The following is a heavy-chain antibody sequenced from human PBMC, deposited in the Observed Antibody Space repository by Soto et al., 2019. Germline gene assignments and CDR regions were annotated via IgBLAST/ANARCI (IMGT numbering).Heavy chain of an antibody. D-gene: IGHD3-9*01. J-gene: IGHJ5*02. CDR1: GYTFTSYG. V-gene: IGHV1-18*01. CDR3: ARVGNCDILTGYYNGNWFDP. CDR2: ISAYNGNT. Sequence: ASVKVSCKASGYTFTSYGISWVRQAPGQGLERMGWISAYNGNTNYAQKLQGRVTMTTDTSTSTAYMELRSLRSDDTAVYYCARVGNCDILTGYYNGNWFDPWGQGTLVTVSS.